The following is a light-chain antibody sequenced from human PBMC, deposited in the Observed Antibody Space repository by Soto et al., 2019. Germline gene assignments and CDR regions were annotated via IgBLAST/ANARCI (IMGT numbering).Light chain of an antibody. Sequence: EVVLTQSPGTLSLSPGERATLSCRASQSVSSNYLAWYQRKPGQAPRLLIYDASSRATGIPDRFSGSGSGTDFTLTISGLEPEDFVVYYCQQYGSSPRTFGQGTKVEIK. CDR1: QSVSSNY. V-gene: IGKV3-20*01. CDR2: DAS. J-gene: IGKJ1*01. CDR3: QQYGSSPRT.